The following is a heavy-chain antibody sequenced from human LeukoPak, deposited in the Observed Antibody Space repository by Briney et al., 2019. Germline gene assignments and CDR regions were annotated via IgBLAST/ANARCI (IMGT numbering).Heavy chain of an antibody. Sequence: GASVKVSCKASGYTFTSYGISWVRQAPGQGLEWMGWISAYNGNTNYAQKLQGRVTMTTDTSTSTAYMELRSLRSDDTAVYYCVRGHSRLARVYSWFDPWGQGTLVTVSS. D-gene: IGHD6-19*01. J-gene: IGHJ5*02. CDR1: GYTFTSYG. CDR3: VRGHSRLARVYSWFDP. V-gene: IGHV1-18*01. CDR2: ISAYNGNT.